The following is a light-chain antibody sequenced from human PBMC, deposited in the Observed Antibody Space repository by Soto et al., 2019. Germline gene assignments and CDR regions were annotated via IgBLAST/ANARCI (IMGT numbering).Light chain of an antibody. CDR3: KQYNTYWT. CDR1: QSVSIY. CDR2: DAS. J-gene: IGKJ1*01. V-gene: IGKV3-15*01. Sequence: ELVLTQSPGTLSLSPGDSATLSCRASQSVSIYLAWYQQKPGQAPRLLIYDASNRVTGIQSRFSGSGSGTEFTLTIRSLQTDDFATYYCKQYNTYWTCGQGTKVDIK.